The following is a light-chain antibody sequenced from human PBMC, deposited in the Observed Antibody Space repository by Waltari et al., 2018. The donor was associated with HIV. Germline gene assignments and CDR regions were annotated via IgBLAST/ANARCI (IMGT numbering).Light chain of an antibody. J-gene: IGLJ3*02. CDR1: SSDIGTYNH. Sequence: QSALTQPASVSGSLGQSITISCIGSSSDIGTYNHVSWYQQYPDKAPLLLIRDVNTRHSGIPFRFSGSKSGKTATLTISGLQAEDEADYYCSSYITTGTILFGGGTKVTVL. CDR2: DVN. V-gene: IGLV2-14*03. CDR3: SSYITTGTIL.